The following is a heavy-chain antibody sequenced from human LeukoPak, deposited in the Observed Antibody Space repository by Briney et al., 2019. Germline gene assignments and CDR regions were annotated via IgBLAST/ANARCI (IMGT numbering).Heavy chain of an antibody. CDR3: AKDKAGTIVWYGRWAIGLFDY. Sequence: PGGSLRLSCAASGFNFDAYAMHWVRQAPGKGLQWVSLISADGGSTYYADSVKGRFTISRDNSKNSLYLQMNSLTTEDTAFYYCAKDKAGTIVWYGRWAIGLFDYWGQRTLPTVSS. V-gene: IGHV3-43*02. J-gene: IGHJ4*02. CDR1: GFNFDAYA. D-gene: IGHD6-13*01. CDR2: ISADGGST.